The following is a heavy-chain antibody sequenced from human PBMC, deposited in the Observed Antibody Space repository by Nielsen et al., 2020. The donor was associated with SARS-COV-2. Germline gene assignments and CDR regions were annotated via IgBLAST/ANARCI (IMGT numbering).Heavy chain of an antibody. J-gene: IGHJ4*02. CDR2: ISYDGSNK. CDR3: ARMGIDSGSYSDY. Sequence: GSLRLSCAASGFTFSSYGMHWVRQAPGKGLEWVAVISYDGSNKYYADSVKGRFTISRDNSKNTLYLQMNSLRAEDTAVYYCARMGIDSGSYSDYWGQGTLVTVSS. V-gene: IGHV3-30*03. CDR1: GFTFSSYG. D-gene: IGHD1-26*01.